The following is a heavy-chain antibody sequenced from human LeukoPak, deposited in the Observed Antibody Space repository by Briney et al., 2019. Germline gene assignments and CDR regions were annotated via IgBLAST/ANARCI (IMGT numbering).Heavy chain of an antibody. V-gene: IGHV4-39*07. Sequence: SETLSLTCAVSGDSIRSGTYYWGWVRQPPGKGLEWIATIYYSGSTYFNPSLKNRVTISVDTSKSHFSLNLSSVTAADTAVYYCARVSGMAASGTSDYWGQGTLVTVSS. D-gene: IGHD6-13*01. J-gene: IGHJ4*02. CDR2: IYYSGST. CDR3: ARVSGMAASGTSDY. CDR1: GDSIRSGTYY.